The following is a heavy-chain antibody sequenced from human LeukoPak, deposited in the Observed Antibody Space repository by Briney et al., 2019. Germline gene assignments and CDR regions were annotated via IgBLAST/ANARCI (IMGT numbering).Heavy chain of an antibody. D-gene: IGHD3-16*01. V-gene: IGHV3-48*01. Sequence: GGSLRLSCAASAFNFRTYSMNWVRQAPGKGLEWVSYINGGGSPIYYADSVKGRFTISRDNSKNTLYLQMNSLRAEDTAVYYCASLREITPWGQGTLVTVSS. J-gene: IGHJ4*02. CDR1: AFNFRTYS. CDR3: ASLREITP. CDR2: INGGGSPI.